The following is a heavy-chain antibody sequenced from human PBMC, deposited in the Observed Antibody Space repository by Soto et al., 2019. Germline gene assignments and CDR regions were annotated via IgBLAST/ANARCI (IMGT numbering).Heavy chain of an antibody. D-gene: IGHD6-19*01. J-gene: IGHJ4*02. CDR1: GGSISRSGYY. CDR2: IYDSGST. Sequence: PSETLSLTCTLSGGSISRSGYYWGWIRQPPGKGLEWIGSIYDSGSTYYNPSLKSRVTISVDTSKNQFSLKLSSVTAADTAVYYCETTTTGWYHCFDTWGQGTLVTVSS. CDR3: ETTTTGWYHCFDT. V-gene: IGHV4-39*01.